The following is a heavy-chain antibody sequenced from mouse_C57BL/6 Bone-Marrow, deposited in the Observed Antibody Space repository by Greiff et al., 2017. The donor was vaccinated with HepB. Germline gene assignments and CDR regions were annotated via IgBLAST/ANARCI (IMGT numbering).Heavy chain of an antibody. D-gene: IGHD2-1*01. Sequence: EVKLVESGGDLVKPGGSLKLSCAASGFTFSSYGMSWVRQTPDKRLEWVATIRSGGSYTYYPDSVKGRFTISRDNAKNTLYLQMSSLKSEDTAMYYCARQTYGNARVDYWGQGTTLTVSS. V-gene: IGHV5-6*01. CDR2: IRSGGSYT. CDR1: GFTFSSYG. CDR3: ARQTYGNARVDY. J-gene: IGHJ2*01.